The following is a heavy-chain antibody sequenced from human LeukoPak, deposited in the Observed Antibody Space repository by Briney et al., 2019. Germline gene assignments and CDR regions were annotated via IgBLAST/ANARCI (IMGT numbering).Heavy chain of an antibody. D-gene: IGHD3-16*01. V-gene: IGHV1-46*01. CDR2: INPSGGST. J-gene: IGHJ4*02. Sequence: ASVKVSCKASGYTFTSYYMHWVRQAPGQGLEWMGIINPSGGSTSYAQKFQGRVTMTRDTSTSTVYMELSSLRSDDTALYYCARNVGGRNWFEYWGQGTLVTVSS. CDR3: ARNVGGRNWFEY. CDR1: GYTFTSYY.